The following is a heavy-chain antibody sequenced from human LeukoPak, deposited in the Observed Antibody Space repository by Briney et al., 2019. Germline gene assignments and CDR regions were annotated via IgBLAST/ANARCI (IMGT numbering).Heavy chain of an antibody. CDR1: GGSISSSTYY. V-gene: IGHV4-39*01. CDR2: KYYSGNS. CDR3: ARLYYYGGLDV. Sequence: SETLSLTCTVSGGSISSSTYYWGWIRQPPGKELVLIGSKYYSGNSYYNPSLKSRVSISVDTSKNQYSPKLSSVTAADTAVYDCARLYYYGGLDVWGQGTTVTVSS. J-gene: IGHJ6*01.